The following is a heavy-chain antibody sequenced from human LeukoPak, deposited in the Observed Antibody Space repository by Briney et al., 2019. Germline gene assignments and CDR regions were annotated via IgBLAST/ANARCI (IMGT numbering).Heavy chain of an antibody. Sequence: GGSLRLSCAASGFTFSDYYMSWIRQAPGKGLEWVSYITSSGSTIYYADSMKGRFTISRDNAKHSLFLQLDSLRAEDTAVYYCARIGRPAAFDIWGQGTLVIDSS. J-gene: IGHJ3*02. D-gene: IGHD6-6*01. V-gene: IGHV3-11*01. CDR1: GFTFSDYY. CDR3: ARIGRPAAFDI. CDR2: ITSSGSTI.